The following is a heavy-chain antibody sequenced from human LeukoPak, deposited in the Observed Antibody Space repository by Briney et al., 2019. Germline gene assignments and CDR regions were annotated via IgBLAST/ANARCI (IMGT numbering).Heavy chain of an antibody. D-gene: IGHD3-22*01. V-gene: IGHV4-38-2*02. Sequence: SETLSLTCTVSNYSISSTYYWGWIRQPPGKGLEWIGSIHYSGSTYYNPSLKSRVTISVDKSKNQFSLKLSSVTAADTVVYYCVRKYDSSGYYCHFDYWGQGTLVTVSS. CDR2: IHYSGST. CDR3: VRKYDSSGYYCHFDY. CDR1: NYSISSTYY. J-gene: IGHJ4*02.